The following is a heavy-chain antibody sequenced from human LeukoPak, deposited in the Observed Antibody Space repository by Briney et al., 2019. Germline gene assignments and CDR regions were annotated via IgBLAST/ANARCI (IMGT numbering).Heavy chain of an antibody. D-gene: IGHD6-13*01. Sequence: GGSLRLSCAASGFTFSSFAMSWVRQAPGKGLEWVSVSVISGSGGDSGGSTYYAGSVKGRFTISRDDSNNTLYLQMSSLRVEDTAVYYCAKHRSGIAASGSNYWGQGTLVSVSS. CDR3: AKHRSGIAASGSNY. V-gene: IGHV3-23*01. CDR1: GFTFSSFA. J-gene: IGHJ4*02. CDR2: ISGSGGDSGGST.